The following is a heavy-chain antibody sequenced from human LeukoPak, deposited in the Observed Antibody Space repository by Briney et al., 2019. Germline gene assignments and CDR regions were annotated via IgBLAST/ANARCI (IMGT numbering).Heavy chain of an antibody. V-gene: IGHV4-31*03. J-gene: IGHJ5*02. CDR3: AREARITMVRGIAVAGTGRHWFDP. D-gene: IGHD3-10*01. Sequence: SETLSLTCTVSGGSISSGGYYWSWIRQHPGKGLEWLGYIYYSGSTYYNPSLKSRVTISVDTSKNQFSLKLSSVIAADTAVYYCAREARITMVRGIAVAGTGRHWFDPWGQGTLVTVSS. CDR2: IYYSGST. CDR1: GGSISSGGYY.